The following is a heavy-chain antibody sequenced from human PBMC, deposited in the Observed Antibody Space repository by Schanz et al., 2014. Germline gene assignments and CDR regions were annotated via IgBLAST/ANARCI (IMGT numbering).Heavy chain of an antibody. D-gene: IGHD4-4*01. V-gene: IGHV4-59*08. J-gene: IGHJ5*02. CDR3: ARHLPGGYNNHGWFDP. CDR1: GGSIRGYY. Sequence: QVQLQESGPGLVKPSETLSLTCTVSGGSIRGYYCSWIRQPPGKGLEWIGYVHSSGSTNYNSSLKMRSTIPVHTSKHRFSLKWRPGTAADTAVYYCARHLPGGYNNHGWFDPWGQGTLVTVSS. CDR2: VHSSGST.